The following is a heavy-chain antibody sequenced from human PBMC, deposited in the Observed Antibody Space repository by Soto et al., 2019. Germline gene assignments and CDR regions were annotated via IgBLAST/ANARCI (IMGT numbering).Heavy chain of an antibody. Sequence: QVQLQESGPGLVKPSGTLSLTCAVSNGSISSSNWWSWVRQPPGKGLEWIRQIYHSGSTNYNPSLQRRVTLSVDKSKNPFPLKLRSVAAAATDEYYGARELRLGYFDYWGQGTLVTVSS. D-gene: IGHD3-16*01. CDR1: NGSISSSNW. V-gene: IGHV4-4*02. CDR2: IYHSGST. J-gene: IGHJ4*02. CDR3: ARELRLGYFDY.